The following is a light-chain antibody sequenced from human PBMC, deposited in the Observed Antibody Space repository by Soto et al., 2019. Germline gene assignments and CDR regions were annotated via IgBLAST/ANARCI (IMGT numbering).Light chain of an antibody. CDR3: GSYAGSSNV. V-gene: IGLV2-8*01. CDR1: SSGVGGYNY. CDR2: EVN. J-gene: IGLJ1*01. Sequence: QSVLTQPPSASGSPGQSVAISCTGTSSGVGGYNYVSWYQQHPGKAPKLMIYEVNKRPSGVPDRFSGSKSGNTASLTVSGLQAEDEADYYCGSYAGSSNVFGTGTKVTVL.